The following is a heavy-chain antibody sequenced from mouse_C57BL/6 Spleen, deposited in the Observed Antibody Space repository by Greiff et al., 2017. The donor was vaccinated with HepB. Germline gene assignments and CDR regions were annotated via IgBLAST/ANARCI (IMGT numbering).Heavy chain of an antibody. CDR2: ISYSGST. Sequence: EVQLQESGPGMVKPSQSLSLTCTVTGYSITSGYDWHWIRHFPGNKLEWMGYISYSGSTNYNPSLKSRISITHDTSKNHFFLKLNSVTTEDTATYYCARNSNNLYYFDYWGQGTTLTVSS. V-gene: IGHV3-1*01. D-gene: IGHD2-5*01. J-gene: IGHJ2*01. CDR3: ARNSNNLYYFDY. CDR1: GYSITSGYD.